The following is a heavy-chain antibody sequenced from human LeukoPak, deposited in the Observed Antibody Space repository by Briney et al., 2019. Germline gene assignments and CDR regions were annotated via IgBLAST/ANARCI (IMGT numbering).Heavy chain of an antibody. Sequence: PSETLSLTCAVSGGYITQTNWWSWVRQSPGKGPEWIGEMAPSGYSNYNPSLRGRVTMSVDTSKNQFFLKVDSVSAADTAIYYCATSTYSYAWGNWGQGTLVTVSS. J-gene: IGHJ4*02. CDR2: MAPSGYS. CDR3: ATSTYSYAWGN. V-gene: IGHV4-4*02. CDR1: GGYITQTNW. D-gene: IGHD3-16*01.